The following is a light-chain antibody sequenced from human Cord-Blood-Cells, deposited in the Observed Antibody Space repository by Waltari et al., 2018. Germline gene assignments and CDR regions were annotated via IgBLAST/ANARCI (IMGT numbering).Light chain of an antibody. CDR1: SSDVGGYNY. CDR3: CSYAGSYTFVV. J-gene: IGLJ2*01. V-gene: IGLV2-11*01. Sequence: QSALTQPRSVSGSPGQSVTISCTGTSSDVGGYNYVPWYQQHPGKAPKLMIYDVSKRSSGVPDRFSGSKSGNTASLTISGLQAEDEADYYCCSYAGSYTFVVFGGGTKLTVL. CDR2: DVS.